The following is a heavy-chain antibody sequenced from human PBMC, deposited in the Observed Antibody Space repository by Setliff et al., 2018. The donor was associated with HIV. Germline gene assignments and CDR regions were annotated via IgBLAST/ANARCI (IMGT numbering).Heavy chain of an antibody. CDR3: ARVMIGYSGYDAFDY. D-gene: IGHD5-12*01. CDR1: GFTFTIYA. CDR2: ISIYDGSEK. J-gene: IGHJ4*02. V-gene: IGHV3-30*04. Sequence: PGGSLRLSCAASGFTFTIYAMHWVRQAPGKGLEWVAVISIYDGSEKYYADSVKGRFTISRDNSKNMLYLEMNSLRAEDTAMYYCARVMIGYSGYDAFDYWGQGTLVTVSS.